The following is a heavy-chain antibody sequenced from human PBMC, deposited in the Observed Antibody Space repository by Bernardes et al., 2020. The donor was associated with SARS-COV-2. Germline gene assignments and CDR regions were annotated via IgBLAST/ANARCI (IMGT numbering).Heavy chain of an antibody. V-gene: IGHV4-34*01. CDR1: GGSFSGYY. CDR3: ARGGRQWLVLEPSYYFDC. Sequence: SETLSLTCAVYGGSFSGYYWTWIRQPPGKGLEWIGEINHSGSTNYNPSLKSRVTISVDTSKDQFSLKLRSMTAADTAVYYCARGGRQWLVLEPSYYFDCWGQGTLVTVSS. J-gene: IGHJ4*02. D-gene: IGHD6-19*01. CDR2: INHSGST.